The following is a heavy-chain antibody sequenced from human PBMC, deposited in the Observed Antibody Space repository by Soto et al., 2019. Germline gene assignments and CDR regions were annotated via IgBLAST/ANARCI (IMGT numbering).Heavy chain of an antibody. CDR2: INPNSGGT. V-gene: IGHV1-2*02. Sequence: GASVKVSCKASGYTFTGYYMHWVRQAPGQGLEWMGWINPNSGGTNYAQKFQGRVTMTRDTSISTAYMELSRLRSDDTAVYYCARDLVSAMVSYYYGMDVWGQGTTVTVSS. CDR3: ARDLVSAMVSYYYGMDV. J-gene: IGHJ6*02. CDR1: GYTFTGYY. D-gene: IGHD5-18*01.